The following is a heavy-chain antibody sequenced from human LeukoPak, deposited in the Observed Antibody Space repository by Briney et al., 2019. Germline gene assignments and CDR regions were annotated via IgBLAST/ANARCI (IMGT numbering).Heavy chain of an antibody. Sequence: KPGGSLRLSCAASGFILSDYYMTWIRQAPGKGLEWVSYISPAGTTYYADSVKGRFTISRDNAKTSLYLQMSNLRADDTAVYYCARDLGPHRSSPNSGAFDIWGQGTMVTVSS. D-gene: IGHD6-6*01. CDR3: ARDLGPHRSSPNSGAFDI. J-gene: IGHJ3*02. CDR2: ISPAGTT. CDR1: GFILSDYY. V-gene: IGHV3-11*04.